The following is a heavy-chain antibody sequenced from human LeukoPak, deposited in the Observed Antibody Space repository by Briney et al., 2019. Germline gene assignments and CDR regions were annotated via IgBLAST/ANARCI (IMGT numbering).Heavy chain of an antibody. CDR3: ARDRIGYCSSTSCHEPGY. CDR2: ISAYNGNT. Sequence: ASVKVSCKASGYTFTSYGISWVRQAPGQGLEWMGWISAYNGNTNYAQKLQGRVTMTTDTPTSTAYMELRSLRSDDTAVYYCARDRIGYCSSTSCHEPGYWGQGTLVTVSS. V-gene: IGHV1-18*04. D-gene: IGHD2-2*01. J-gene: IGHJ4*02. CDR1: GYTFTSYG.